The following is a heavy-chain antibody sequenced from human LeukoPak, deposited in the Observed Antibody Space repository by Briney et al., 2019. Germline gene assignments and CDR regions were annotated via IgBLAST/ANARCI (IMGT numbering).Heavy chain of an antibody. D-gene: IGHD2-15*01. CDR2: IIPIFGTA. V-gene: IGHV1-69*05. CDR1: GCTFSSYA. J-gene: IGHJ6*03. Sequence: SVKVSCEVSGCTFSSYAISWVRQAPGQGLEWMGGIIPIFGTANYAQKFQGRVTITTDKSTSTAYMELSSLRSEDTAVYYCAREDYYCSGGSCYLSALYYYMDVWGKGTTVTVSS. CDR3: AREDYYCSGGSCYLSALYYYMDV.